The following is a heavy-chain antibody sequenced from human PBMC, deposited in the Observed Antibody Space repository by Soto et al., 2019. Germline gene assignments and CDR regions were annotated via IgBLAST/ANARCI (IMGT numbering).Heavy chain of an antibody. D-gene: IGHD3-3*01. CDR1: GYTFTSYD. CDR2: MNPNSGNT. V-gene: IGHV1-8*01. J-gene: IGHJ6*02. Sequence: QVQLVQSGAEVKKPGASVKVSCKASGYTFTSYDINWVRQATGQGLEWMGWMNPNSGNTGYAQKFQDRITMTRNTSIGTAYMELSSLRSEDTAVYYCARRHYDFWSGGGMDVWGQGTTVTVSS. CDR3: ARRHYDFWSGGGMDV.